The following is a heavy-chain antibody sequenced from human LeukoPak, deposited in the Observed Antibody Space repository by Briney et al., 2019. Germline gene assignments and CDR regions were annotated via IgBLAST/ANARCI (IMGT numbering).Heavy chain of an antibody. J-gene: IGHJ4*02. CDR2: ISGSGGST. Sequence: GGSLRLSCAASGFTFSSYAMSWVRQAPGKGLGWVSAISGSGGSTYYADSVKGRFTISRDNSKNTLYLQMNSLRAEDTAVYYCAKAQGPYYYDSSGDWGQGTLVTVSS. CDR1: GFTFSSYA. CDR3: AKAQGPYYYDSSGD. D-gene: IGHD3-22*01. V-gene: IGHV3-23*01.